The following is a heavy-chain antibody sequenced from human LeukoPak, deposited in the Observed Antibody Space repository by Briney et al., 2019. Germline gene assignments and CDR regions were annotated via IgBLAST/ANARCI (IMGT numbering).Heavy chain of an antibody. CDR3: AKDRRERATYYYGSAPDY. V-gene: IGHV3-23*01. D-gene: IGHD3-10*01. CDR2: INGGGSGT. CDR1: GFTFSNNA. Sequence: GGSLRLSCAASGFTFSNNAMHWVRQAPGKGLEWVSAINGGGSGTFYADSVKGRFTISRDNSKNALYLQMNSLRAEDTAVYYCAKDRRERATYYYGSAPDYWGQGTLVTVSS. J-gene: IGHJ4*02.